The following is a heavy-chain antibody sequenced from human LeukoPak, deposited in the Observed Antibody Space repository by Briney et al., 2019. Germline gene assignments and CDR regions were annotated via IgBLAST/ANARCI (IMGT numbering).Heavy chain of an antibody. CDR3: ARDDYGGDDDAFDI. CDR2: INHSGST. V-gene: IGHV4-34*01. Sequence: SETLSLTCAVYGGSFSGYYWSWIRQPPGKGLEWIGEINHSGSTNYNPSLKSRVTISVDTSKNQFSLKLSSVTAADTAVYYCARDDYGGDDDAFDIWGQGTMVTVSS. CDR1: GGSFSGYY. J-gene: IGHJ3*02. D-gene: IGHD4-23*01.